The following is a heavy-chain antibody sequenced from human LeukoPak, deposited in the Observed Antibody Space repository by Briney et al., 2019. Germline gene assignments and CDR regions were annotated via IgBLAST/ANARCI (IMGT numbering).Heavy chain of an antibody. CDR3: ARVGSGIGVTDFDY. D-gene: IGHD1-26*01. CDR1: GYTFTSYG. CDR2: INPNSGGT. J-gene: IGHJ4*02. V-gene: IGHV1-2*02. Sequence: GASVKVSCKASGYTFTSYGISWVRQAPGQGLEWMGWINPNSGGTNYAQKFQGRVTMTRDTSISTAYMELSRLRSDDTAVYYCARVGSGIGVTDFDYWGQGTLVTVSS.